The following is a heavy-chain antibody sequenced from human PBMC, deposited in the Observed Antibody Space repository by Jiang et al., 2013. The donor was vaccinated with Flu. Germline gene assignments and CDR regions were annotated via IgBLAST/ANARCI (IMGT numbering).Heavy chain of an antibody. D-gene: IGHD3-10*01. Sequence: GSGLVKPSETLSLTCTVSGGSIARISYYWGWIRQPPGRGLEWIGSIFYSGNTYVNPSLRSRVTISLDTSKNQFSLKLSSMSAADTAVYYCARGMEGSGSYYFAKYWGPGTLVSVSS. CDR3: ARGMEGSGSYYFAKY. CDR2: IFYSGNT. J-gene: IGHJ4*02. V-gene: IGHV4-39*07. CDR1: GGSIARISYY.